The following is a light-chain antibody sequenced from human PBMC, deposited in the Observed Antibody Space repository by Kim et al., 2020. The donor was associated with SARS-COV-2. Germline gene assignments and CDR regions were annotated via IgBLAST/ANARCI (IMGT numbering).Light chain of an antibody. J-gene: IGKJ2*03. CDR2: EAF. V-gene: IGKV3-20*01. Sequence: LTPGERAPLSCRASQSVGRSLLAWYQQKPGQAPRLLIYEAFKRVAGIPDRFSGSGSGTDFTLTISRPEPGDFAMYYCQQYGSSPYSFRQGTKLEI. CDR1: QSVGRSL. CDR3: QQYGSSPYS.